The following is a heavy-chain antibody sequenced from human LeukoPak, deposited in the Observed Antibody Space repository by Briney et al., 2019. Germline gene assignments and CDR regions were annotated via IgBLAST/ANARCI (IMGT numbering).Heavy chain of an antibody. CDR1: GGSISSGGYY. V-gene: IGHV4-31*03. CDR3: ARGKYVWTFDY. Sequence: PSETLSLTCTVSGGSISSGGYYWSWIRQHPGKGLEWIGYIYYSGSTYYNPSLKSRVTISVDTSKNQFSPKLSSVTAADTAVYYCARGKYVWTFDYWGQGTLVTVSS. J-gene: IGHJ4*02. D-gene: IGHD3-16*01. CDR2: IYYSGST.